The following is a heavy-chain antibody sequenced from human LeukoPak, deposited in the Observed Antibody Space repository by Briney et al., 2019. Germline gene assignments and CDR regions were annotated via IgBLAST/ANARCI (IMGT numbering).Heavy chain of an antibody. CDR2: INPSGGRT. D-gene: IGHD4-17*01. J-gene: IGHJ5*02. V-gene: IGHV1-46*02. CDR3: ARGGRDYGDPRFDP. CDR1: GYTFNSYY. Sequence: GASVKISCKASGYTFNSYYMHWVRQAPGQGLEWMGTINPSGGRTNYAQKFQGGVTMTRDTSTRTIYIELYSLRSDDTAVYYCARGGRDYGDPRFDPWGQGTLVTVSS.